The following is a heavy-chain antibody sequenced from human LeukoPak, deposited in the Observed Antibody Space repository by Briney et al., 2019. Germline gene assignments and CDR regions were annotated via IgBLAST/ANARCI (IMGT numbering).Heavy chain of an antibody. CDR3: AKDLDSSGYSY. Sequence: GGSLRVSCAVSGITLSSYGMHWVRQAPGKGLEWVAVISYDGSNKYYADSVKGRFTISRDNSKNTLYLQMNSLRAEDTAVYYCAKDLDSSGYSYWGQGTLVTVSS. CDR1: GITLSSYG. CDR2: ISYDGSNK. D-gene: IGHD3-22*01. V-gene: IGHV3-30*18. J-gene: IGHJ4*02.